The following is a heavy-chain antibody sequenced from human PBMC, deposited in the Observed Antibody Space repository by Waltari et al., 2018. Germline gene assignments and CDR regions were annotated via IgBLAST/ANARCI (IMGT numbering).Heavy chain of an antibody. CDR1: GGSFSGYY. CDR3: ARGEYCSSTSCYASDY. Sequence: QVQLQQWGAGLLKPSETLSLTCAVYGGSFSGYYWSWIRQPPGKGLEWIGEINHSGSTNYNPSLKSRVTISVDTSKNQFSLKLSSVTAADTAVYYCARGEYCSSTSCYASDYWGQGTLVTVSS. D-gene: IGHD2-2*01. V-gene: IGHV4-34*01. CDR2: INHSGST. J-gene: IGHJ4*02.